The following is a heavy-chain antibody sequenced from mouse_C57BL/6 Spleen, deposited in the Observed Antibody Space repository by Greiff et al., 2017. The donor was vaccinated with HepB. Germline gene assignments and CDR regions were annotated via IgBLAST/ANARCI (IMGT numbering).Heavy chain of an antibody. V-gene: IGHV1-64*01. CDR1: GYTFTSYW. Sequence: QVQLQQPGAELVKPGASVKLSCKASGYTFTSYWMHWVKQRPGQGLEWIGMIHPNSGSTNYNEKFKSKATLTVDKSSSTAYMQLSSLTSEDSAVYYCARRGYGYDGWFAYWGQGTLVTVSA. D-gene: IGHD2-2*01. CDR2: IHPNSGST. CDR3: ARRGYGYDGWFAY. J-gene: IGHJ3*01.